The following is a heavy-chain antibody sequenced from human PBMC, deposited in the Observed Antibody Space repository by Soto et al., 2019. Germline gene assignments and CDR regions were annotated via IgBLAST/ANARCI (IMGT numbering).Heavy chain of an antibody. CDR2: ISGYNGNT. D-gene: IGHD3-3*01. CDR1: GYTFTSYG. V-gene: IGHV1-18*01. CDR3: ARVNNNDFWSGYLGY. Sequence: QVQLVQSGAEVKKPGASVKVSCTASGYTFTSYGIMWVRQAPGQGLEWMGWISGYNGNTNYAQKFHGRVTLTIDTSTNTADMELRSLRSDDTAMYYCARVNNNDFWSGYLGYWGQGTLVAVSS. J-gene: IGHJ4*02.